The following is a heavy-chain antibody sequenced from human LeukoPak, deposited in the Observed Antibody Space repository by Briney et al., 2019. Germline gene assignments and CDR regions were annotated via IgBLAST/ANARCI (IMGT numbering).Heavy chain of an antibody. V-gene: IGHV3-33*06. Sequence: GGSLRLSCAASGFTFSSYGMHWVRQAPGKGLEWVAVIWYDGSNKYCADSVKGRFTISRDNSKNTLYLQMNSLRAEDTAVYYCAKDSESATAIDYWGQGTLVTVSS. CDR2: IWYDGSNK. CDR1: GFTFSSYG. J-gene: IGHJ4*02. CDR3: AKDSESATAIDY. D-gene: IGHD2-2*02.